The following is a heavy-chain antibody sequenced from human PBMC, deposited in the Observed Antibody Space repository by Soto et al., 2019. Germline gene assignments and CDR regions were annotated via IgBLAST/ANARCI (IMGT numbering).Heavy chain of an antibody. J-gene: IGHJ6*02. V-gene: IGHV3-7*04. Sequence: GGSLRLSCAASGFTFSSHWMSWVRQAPGKGLEWVANIKQDGSEKYYVDSVKGRFTISRDNAKNSLYLQMNSLRAEDTAVYYCAREVIAVINNYGMDVWGQGTTVTVSS. CDR2: IKQDGSEK. CDR1: GFTFSSHW. CDR3: AREVIAVINNYGMDV. D-gene: IGHD6-19*01.